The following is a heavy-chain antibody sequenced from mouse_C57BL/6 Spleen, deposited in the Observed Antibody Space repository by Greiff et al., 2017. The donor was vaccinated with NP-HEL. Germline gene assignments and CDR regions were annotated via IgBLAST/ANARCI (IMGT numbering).Heavy chain of an antibody. CDR1: GYSFTGYY. D-gene: IGHD2-3*01. J-gene: IGHJ4*01. CDR2: INPSTGGT. Sequence: EVQLQQSGPELVKPGASVKISCKASGYSFTGYYMNWVKQSPEKSLEWIGEINPSTGGTTYNQKFKAKATLTVDKSSSTAYMQLKSLTSEDSAVYYCARGDDGYYACYYAMDYWGQGTSVTVSS. CDR3: ARGDDGYYACYYAMDY. V-gene: IGHV1-42*01.